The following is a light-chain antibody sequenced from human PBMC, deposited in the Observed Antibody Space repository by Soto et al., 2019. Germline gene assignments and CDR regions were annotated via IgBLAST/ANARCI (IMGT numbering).Light chain of an antibody. CDR3: QQSYSTIT. CDR1: QSISNY. J-gene: IGKJ5*01. Sequence: DVQMTQSPSSLSASLGDRVTITCRTSQSISNYLNWYQQKPGKAPELVIYAASTLQSGVPSRFSGSGSGTDFTLTISSLQPEDFATYYCQQSYSTITFGQGTRLEIK. V-gene: IGKV1-39*01. CDR2: AAS.